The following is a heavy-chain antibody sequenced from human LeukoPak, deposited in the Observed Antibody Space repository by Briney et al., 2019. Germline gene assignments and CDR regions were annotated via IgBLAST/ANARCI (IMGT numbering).Heavy chain of an antibody. CDR1: GFTFSSYS. CDR3: ARDLRQLVNV. CDR2: ISSSSSYI. Sequence: GGSLRLSCAASGFTFSSYSMNWVRQAPGKGLEWVSSISSSSSYIYYADSVKGRFTISRDNAKNSLYLQMNRLRAEDTAVYYCARDLRQLVNVWGQGTPVTVSS. D-gene: IGHD6-13*01. V-gene: IGHV3-21*01. J-gene: IGHJ4*02.